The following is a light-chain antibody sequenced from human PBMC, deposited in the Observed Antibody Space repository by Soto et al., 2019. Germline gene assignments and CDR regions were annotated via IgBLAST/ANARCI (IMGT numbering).Light chain of an antibody. Sequence: IQLTQCPTSLSASVGDRVTISCRASQGSSSSLAWYQQKPGKAPKLLMNAASTLQRGVPSRFSGSGSGTDFTLTISSLQPEDFATYSCQHLNSDTQTFGGGTKVDIK. CDR2: AAS. CDR1: QGSSSS. J-gene: IGKJ4*01. V-gene: IGKV1-9*01. CDR3: QHLNSDTQT.